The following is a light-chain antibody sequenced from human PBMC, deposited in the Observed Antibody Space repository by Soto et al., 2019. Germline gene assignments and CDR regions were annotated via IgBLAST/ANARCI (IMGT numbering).Light chain of an antibody. V-gene: IGLV1-40*01. J-gene: IGLJ1*01. CDR1: SSNIGAGYD. Sequence: QSVLTQPPSVSGAPGQRVTISCTGSSSNIGAGYDVHWYQSLPGTAPKLLIYANINRPSGVPDRFSGSKSGTSASLAITGLQAEDEADYYCQSYDNSLSGSYVFGAGTKGTVL. CDR3: QSYDNSLSGSYV. CDR2: ANI.